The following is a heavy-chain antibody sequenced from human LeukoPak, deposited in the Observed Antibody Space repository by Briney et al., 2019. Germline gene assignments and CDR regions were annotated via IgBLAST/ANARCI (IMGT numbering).Heavy chain of an antibody. D-gene: IGHD5-24*01. J-gene: IGHJ3*02. Sequence: GGSLRLSCAASGFTFSSYGMHWVRQAPGKGLEWVAVIWYDGSNKYYADSVKGRFTISRDNSKNTLYLQMNSLRAEDTAVYYCARGLGWLQLQDAFDIWGQGTMVTVSS. CDR1: GFTFSSYG. V-gene: IGHV3-33*01. CDR2: IWYDGSNK. CDR3: ARGLGWLQLQDAFDI.